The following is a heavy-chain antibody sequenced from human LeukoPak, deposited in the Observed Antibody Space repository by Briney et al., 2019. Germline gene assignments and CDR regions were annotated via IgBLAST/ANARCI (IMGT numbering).Heavy chain of an antibody. D-gene: IGHD5-18*01. CDR3: ARDGGYSYGYCYFDY. CDR1: GYTSTGYY. Sequence: EASVKVSCKASGYTSTGYYMHWVRQAPGQGLEWMGWINPNSGGTNYAQKFQGRVTMTRDTSISTAYMELSRLRSDDTAVYYCARDGGYSYGYCYFDYWGQGTLVTDSS. V-gene: IGHV1-2*02. J-gene: IGHJ4*02. CDR2: INPNSGGT.